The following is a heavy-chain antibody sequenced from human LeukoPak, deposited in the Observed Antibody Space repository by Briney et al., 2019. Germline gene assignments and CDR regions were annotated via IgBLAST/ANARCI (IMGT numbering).Heavy chain of an antibody. J-gene: IGHJ4*02. V-gene: IGHV3-23*01. D-gene: IGHD3-10*01. CDR1: GFTFSSYA. CDR2: ISGSGGST. Sequence: PGGSLRLSCAASGFTFSSYAMSWVRQAPGKGLEWVSAISGSGGSTYYADSVKGRFTISRENSKNTLYLQMNSLRAEDTAVYYCAKDKFTMVRGVITTPIDYWGQGTLVTVSS. CDR3: AKDKFTMVRGVITTPIDY.